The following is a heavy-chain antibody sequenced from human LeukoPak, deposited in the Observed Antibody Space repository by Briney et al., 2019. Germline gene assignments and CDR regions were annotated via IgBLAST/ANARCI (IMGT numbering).Heavy chain of an antibody. V-gene: IGHV1-18*01. CDR2: ISAYNGNT. J-gene: IGHJ4*02. CDR3: ARNKDYYDSRTYSDY. CDR1: GYTFTSYG. Sequence: ASVKVSCKASGYTFTSYGIGWVRQAPGQGLEWMGWISAYNGNTNYAQSLQGRVTMTTDTSTSTAYMELRSLRSDDTAVYYCARNKDYYDSRTYSDYWGQGTLVTVSS. D-gene: IGHD3-22*01.